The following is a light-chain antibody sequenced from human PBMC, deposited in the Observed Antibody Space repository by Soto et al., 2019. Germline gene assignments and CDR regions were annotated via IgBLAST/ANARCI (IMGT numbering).Light chain of an antibody. CDR3: SSHTSATVL. Sequence: QSALTQPPSVSGSPGQSVTISCTGTSSDVGTNNRVSWYQQPPGTAPKVMIYEVSIRPSGVPDRFSGSKSGNTASLTISGLQAEDEADYYCSSHTSATVLFGGGTKLTVL. CDR1: SSDVGTNNR. V-gene: IGLV2-18*02. J-gene: IGLJ2*01. CDR2: EVS.